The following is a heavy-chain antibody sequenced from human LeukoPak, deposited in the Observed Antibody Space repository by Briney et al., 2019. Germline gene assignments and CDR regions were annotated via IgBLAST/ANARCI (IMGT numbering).Heavy chain of an antibody. D-gene: IGHD2-15*01. CDR1: GGSISSSSYY. Sequence: PSETLSLTCTVSGGSISSSSYYWGWIRQPPGKGLEWIGSIYYSGSTYYNPSLKSRVTISVDTSKNQFSLKLNSVTAADTAVYYCATTVRVVVTYFDYWGQGTLVTVSS. V-gene: IGHV4-39*01. CDR3: ATTVRVVVTYFDY. CDR2: IYYSGST. J-gene: IGHJ4*02.